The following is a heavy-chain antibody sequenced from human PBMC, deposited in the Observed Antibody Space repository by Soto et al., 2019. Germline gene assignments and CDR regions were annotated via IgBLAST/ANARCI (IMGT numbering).Heavy chain of an antibody. D-gene: IGHD1-26*01. CDR3: ARGRGSFYVDF. J-gene: IGHJ4*02. CDR1: GFTFGNYW. CDR2: IHSDGKIT. Sequence: EVQLVESGGGLVHPGGSLRLSCATSGFTFGNYWMYWVRQAPGKGLVWVSRIHSDGKITTYADSVKGRFTISRDIAKNTLYLQMNSLRAEDTAMYYCARGRGSFYVDFWGQGTLVTVSS. V-gene: IGHV3-74*01.